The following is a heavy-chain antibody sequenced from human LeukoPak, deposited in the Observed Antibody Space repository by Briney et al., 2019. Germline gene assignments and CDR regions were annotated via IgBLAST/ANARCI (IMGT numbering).Heavy chain of an antibody. V-gene: IGHV3-7*04. CDR3: TRVGYIDEGIDY. CDR2: IKEDGSGK. Sequence: GGSLRLSCAASGSTFSSYWMNWVRQAPGKGLEWVANIKEDGSGKYFVDSVKGRFTISRDNAKNSLYLQMNSLRAEDTAIYYCTRVGYIDEGIDYWGQGTLVTVSS. CDR1: GSTFSSYW. D-gene: IGHD5-24*01. J-gene: IGHJ4*02.